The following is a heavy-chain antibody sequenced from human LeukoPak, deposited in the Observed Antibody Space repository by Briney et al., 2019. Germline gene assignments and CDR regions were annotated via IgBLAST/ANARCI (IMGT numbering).Heavy chain of an antibody. V-gene: IGHV3-30-3*01. CDR1: GFTFSSYA. J-gene: IGHJ3*02. CDR3: AREGPRPQIYYYDNDTFDI. D-gene: IGHD3-22*01. CDR2: ISYDGSNK. Sequence: GGSLRLSCAASGFTFSSYAMHWVRQAPGKGLEWVAVISYDGSNKYYADSVKGRFTISRDNSKNTLYLQMNSLRVEDTAVYYCAREGPRPQIYYYDNDTFDIWGQGTMVTVSS.